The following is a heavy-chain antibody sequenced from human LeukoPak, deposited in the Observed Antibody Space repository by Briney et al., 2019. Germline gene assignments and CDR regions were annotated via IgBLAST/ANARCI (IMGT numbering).Heavy chain of an antibody. CDR2: INPNSGGT. J-gene: IGHJ4*02. V-gene: IGHV1-2*02. Sequence: ASVKVSCKASGYTFTGYYMHWVRQAPGQGLEWMGWINPNSGGTNYAQKFQGRVTMTRDTSISTAYMELSRLRSDDTAVYYCARSEGTVTPNYYFDYWGQGTLVTVSS. CDR3: ARSEGTVTPNYYFDY. D-gene: IGHD4-17*01. CDR1: GYTFTGYY.